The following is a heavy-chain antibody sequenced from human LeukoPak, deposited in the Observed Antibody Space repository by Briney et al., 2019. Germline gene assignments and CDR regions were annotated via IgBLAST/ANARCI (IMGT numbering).Heavy chain of an antibody. CDR2: ISYDGSNK. J-gene: IGHJ6*02. CDR3: ARGGYDILAENV. CDR1: GFTFSSYG. Sequence: GGSLRLSCAASGFTFSSYGMHWVRQAPGKGLEWVAVISYDGSNKYYADSVKGRFTISRDNSKNTLYLQMNSLRAEDTAVYYCARGGYDILAENVWGQGATVTVSS. V-gene: IGHV3-30*03. D-gene: IGHD3-9*01.